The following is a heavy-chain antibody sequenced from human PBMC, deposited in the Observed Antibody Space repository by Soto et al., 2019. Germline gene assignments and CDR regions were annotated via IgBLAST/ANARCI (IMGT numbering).Heavy chain of an antibody. CDR2: IYHMGGT. V-gene: IGHV4-59*03. J-gene: IGHJ5*02. CDR1: GASLNSDY. CDR3: ARFTYKSGFNWFDP. D-gene: IGHD5-12*01. Sequence: QVQLQESGPGLVKPSETLSLTCTVSGASLNSDYWSWIRQSPGKGLEWLGYIYHMGGTDYNPSLKSRVTISIDKSKNQFSLNLRSVTAADTAVYFCARFTYKSGFNWFDPWGQGTQVTVSS.